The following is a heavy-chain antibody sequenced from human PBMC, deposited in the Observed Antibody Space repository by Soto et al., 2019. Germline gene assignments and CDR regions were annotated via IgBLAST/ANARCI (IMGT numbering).Heavy chain of an antibody. CDR2: ISSSGSTI. CDR1: GFTFSDYY. J-gene: IGHJ5*02. V-gene: IGHV3-11*01. Sequence: GGSLRLSCAASGFTFSDYYMSWIRQAPGKGLEWVSYISSSGSTIYYADSVKGRFTISRDNAKNSLYLQMNSLRAEDTAVYYCARDSLPLSPGGSSHSTGYWFDPWGQGTLVTVSS. CDR3: ARDSLPLSPGGSSHSTGYWFDP. D-gene: IGHD3-10*01.